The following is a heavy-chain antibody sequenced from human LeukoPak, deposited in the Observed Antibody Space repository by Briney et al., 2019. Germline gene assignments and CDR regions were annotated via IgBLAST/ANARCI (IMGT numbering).Heavy chain of an antibody. J-gene: IGHJ3*02. CDR1: GFSFSFYA. CDR2: ISYDGRTE. CDR3: ARDEGYYDTSGDAFDI. D-gene: IGHD3-22*01. V-gene: IGHV3-30*04. Sequence: PGGSLRLSCAASGFSFSFYAMHWVRQAPGKGPEWVAVISYDGRTEYYAASVKGRFTISRDNSKNTLYLQMNSLRAEDTAVYYCARDEGYYDTSGDAFDIWGQGTVVTVSS.